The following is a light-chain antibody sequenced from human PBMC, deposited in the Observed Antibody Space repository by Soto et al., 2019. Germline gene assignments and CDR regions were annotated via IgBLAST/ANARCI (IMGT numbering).Light chain of an antibody. CDR1: SSDIGAYNS. Sequence: QSALTQPASVSGSPGQSITISCTGTSSDIGAYNSVSWYQQHPGKAPKLMIYEVSNRPSGVSNRFSASKSGNTASLTISGLQAEDEADYYCSSRTTSNPYVFGTGTKVPVL. CDR2: EVS. CDR3: SSRTTSNPYV. J-gene: IGLJ1*01. V-gene: IGLV2-14*01.